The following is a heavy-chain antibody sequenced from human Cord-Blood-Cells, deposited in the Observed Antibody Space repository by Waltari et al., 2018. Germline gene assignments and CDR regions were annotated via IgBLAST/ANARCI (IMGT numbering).Heavy chain of an antibody. J-gene: IGHJ6*02. CDR2: INTNSGGT. CDR3: ARGYSSSYYYYGMDV. CDR1: GYTLPGYY. Sequence: QVQLGQSGAEVKKPGASVRVPCQASGYTLPGYYMHRARLAPGQGLEWMGWINTNSGGTNYAQKFQGRVTMTRDTSISTAYMELSRLRSDDTAVYYCARGYSSSYYYYGMDVWGQGTTVTVSS. D-gene: IGHD6-6*01. V-gene: IGHV1-2*02.